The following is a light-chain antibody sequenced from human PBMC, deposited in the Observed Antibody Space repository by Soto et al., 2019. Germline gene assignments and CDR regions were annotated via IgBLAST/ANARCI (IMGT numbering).Light chain of an antibody. CDR2: GAS. J-gene: IGKJ2*01. CDR1: QSVSSSY. Sequence: EILLTQSPVTLSLSPGERATLSCRASQSVSSSYLAWYQLKPGQAPRLLIYGASSRATGVPDRFSGSGSGTDFTLTISRLEPEDFAVYFCHQYVTLRMYTFGQGTKLEIK. V-gene: IGKV3-20*01. CDR3: HQYVTLRMYT.